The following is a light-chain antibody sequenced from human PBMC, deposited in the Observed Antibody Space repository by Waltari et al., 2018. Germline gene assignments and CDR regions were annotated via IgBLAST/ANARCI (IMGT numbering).Light chain of an antibody. J-gene: IGLJ2*01. CDR2: DVT. Sequence: QSALTQPPSVSGSPGQSLPIPSPGTNMDVGAPQFFSWYHQHPSRAPQLMIYDVTERPSGISYRFSGSKSANTASLTISGLLPEDEAIYYCCSFTATHTLLFGGGTTVTVL. CDR1: NMDVGAPQF. V-gene: IGLV2-14*03. CDR3: CSFTATHTLL.